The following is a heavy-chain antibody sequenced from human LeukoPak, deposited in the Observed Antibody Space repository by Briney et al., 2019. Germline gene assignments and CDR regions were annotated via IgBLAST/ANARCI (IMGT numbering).Heavy chain of an antibody. CDR2: IYYSGST. CDR3: ARVGTTYYDVWSGYYSADRWWFDP. J-gene: IGHJ5*02. Sequence: PSETLSLTCTVSGGSISSYYWSWIRQPPGKGLEWIGYIYYSGSTNYNPSLKSRVTISVDTSKNQFSLKLSSVTAADTAVYYCARVGTTYYDVWSGYYSADRWWFDPWGQGTLVTVSS. CDR1: GGSISSYY. V-gene: IGHV4-59*01. D-gene: IGHD3-3*01.